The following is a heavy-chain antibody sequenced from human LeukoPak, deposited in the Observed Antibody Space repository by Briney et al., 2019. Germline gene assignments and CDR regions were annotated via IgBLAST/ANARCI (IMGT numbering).Heavy chain of an antibody. CDR1: GFTFSDYS. CDR3: ASLGWTASDFDY. D-gene: IGHD2-15*01. Sequence: GGSLRLSCAASGFTFSDYSMHWVRQAPGKGLEWLAVISYDGNKKSYADSVKGRFTISRDNSKKTLFLQVNGLRAEDTAVYYCASLGWTASDFDYWGQGTLVTVSS. V-gene: IGHV3-30*04. J-gene: IGHJ4*02. CDR2: ISYDGNKK.